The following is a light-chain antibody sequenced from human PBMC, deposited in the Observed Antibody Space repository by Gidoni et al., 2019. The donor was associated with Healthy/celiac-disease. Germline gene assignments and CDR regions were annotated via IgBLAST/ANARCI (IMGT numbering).Light chain of an antibody. CDR2: DAS. Sequence: EIVVTQSPATLSLSPGESATLSCRASQSVSSYLAWYQQKPGQAPRLLIYDASNRATGIPARVSGSGSGTDFTLTISSLEPEDFAVYYCQQRSNWLTFGGGTKVEIK. CDR3: QQRSNWLT. J-gene: IGKJ4*01. CDR1: QSVSSY. V-gene: IGKV3-11*01.